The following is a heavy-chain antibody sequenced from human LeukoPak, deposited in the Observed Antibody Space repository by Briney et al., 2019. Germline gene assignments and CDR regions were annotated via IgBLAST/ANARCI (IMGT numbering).Heavy chain of an antibody. Sequence: GASVKVSCKASGYTFTSYGISWVRQAPGQGLEWMGWISAYNGNTNYAQKLQGRVTMTTDTSTSTAYMGLRSLRSDDTAVYYCAREVTGTTAFTFDYWGQGTLVTVSS. CDR1: GYTFTSYG. V-gene: IGHV1-18*01. CDR2: ISAYNGNT. J-gene: IGHJ4*02. D-gene: IGHD1-7*01. CDR3: AREVTGTTAFTFDY.